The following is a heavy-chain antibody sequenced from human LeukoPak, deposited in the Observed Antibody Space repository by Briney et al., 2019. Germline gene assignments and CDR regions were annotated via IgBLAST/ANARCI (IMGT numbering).Heavy chain of an antibody. Sequence: PGRSLRLSCAASGFTFSSYGMHWVRQAPGKGLERGAVISYDGSNKYYADSVKGRLTISRDNSNITLYLQINSLRAEDTAVYYCAKVKYYDSSGYQDNLFDYWGQGTLVTVSS. V-gene: IGHV3-30*18. CDR3: AKVKYYDSSGYQDNLFDY. CDR1: GFTFSSYG. J-gene: IGHJ4*02. D-gene: IGHD3-22*01. CDR2: ISYDGSNK.